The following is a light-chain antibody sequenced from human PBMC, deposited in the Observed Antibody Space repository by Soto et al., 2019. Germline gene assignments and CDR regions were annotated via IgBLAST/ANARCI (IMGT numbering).Light chain of an antibody. V-gene: IGKV1-33*01. CDR1: QDISNY. CDR2: DVS. Sequence: DIQMTQSPPSLSVSVGDRVTITCQASQDISNYLHWFQQKPGKAPQLLIFDVSNLQTGVPSRFSGGGSGTEFTLTISSLQPDDFATYYCQQYNSYSFGQGTKVDIK. CDR3: QQYNSYS. J-gene: IGKJ1*01.